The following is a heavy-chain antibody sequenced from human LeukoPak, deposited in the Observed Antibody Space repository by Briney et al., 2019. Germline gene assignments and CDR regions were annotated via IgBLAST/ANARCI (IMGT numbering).Heavy chain of an antibody. J-gene: IGHJ4*02. V-gene: IGHV3-64*01. Sequence: GGSQRLSCAASGFTFSSYAMHWVRQAPGKGLEYVSAISSNGGSTYCANSVKGRFTISRDNSKNTLYLQMGSLRAEDMAVYYCARGDRYSGYDLAGLDYWGQGTLVTVSS. CDR3: ARGDRYSGYDLAGLDY. D-gene: IGHD5-12*01. CDR1: GFTFSSYA. CDR2: ISSNGGST.